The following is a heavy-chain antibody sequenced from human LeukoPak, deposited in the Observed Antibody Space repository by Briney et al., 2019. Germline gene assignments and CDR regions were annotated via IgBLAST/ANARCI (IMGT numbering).Heavy chain of an antibody. D-gene: IGHD3-10*01. CDR1: GGSFSGYY. CDR3: ARTVGRTRGAYYYGTDV. J-gene: IGHJ6*02. Sequence: SETLSLTCAVYGGSFSGYYWSWIRQPPGKGLEWIGEINHSGSTNYNPSLKSRVTISVDTSKNQFSLKLSSVTAADTAVYYCARTVGRTRGAYYYGTDVWGQGTTVTVSS. CDR2: INHSGST. V-gene: IGHV4-34*01.